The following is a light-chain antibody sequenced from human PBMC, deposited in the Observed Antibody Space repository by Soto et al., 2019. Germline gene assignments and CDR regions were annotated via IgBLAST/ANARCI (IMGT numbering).Light chain of an antibody. CDR3: QQRSTWPIT. V-gene: IGKV3-11*01. CDR2: DVS. Sequence: EIVLTQSPATLSLSPGERATLSCRASQSVSSYLAWYQQKPGQAPRLLIYDVSNRATGIPARFSGSGSGTDFTLTISSLEPEDFAVYYCQQRSTWPITFGPGTKVDIK. J-gene: IGKJ3*01. CDR1: QSVSSY.